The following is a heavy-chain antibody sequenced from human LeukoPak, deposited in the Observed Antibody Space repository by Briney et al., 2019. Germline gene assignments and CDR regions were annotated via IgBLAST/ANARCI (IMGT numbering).Heavy chain of an antibody. CDR1: GGSISSSSYY. CDR2: IYYSGST. D-gene: IGHD1-26*01. Sequence: SETLSLTCTVSGGSISSSSYYWGWIRQPPGKGLEWIGSIYYSGSTYYNPSLKSRLTISVDTSKNQFSLKLSSVTAADTAMYFCVKSGGYGLIDYWGQGTLVTVSS. CDR3: VKSGGYGLIDY. J-gene: IGHJ4*02. V-gene: IGHV4-39*01.